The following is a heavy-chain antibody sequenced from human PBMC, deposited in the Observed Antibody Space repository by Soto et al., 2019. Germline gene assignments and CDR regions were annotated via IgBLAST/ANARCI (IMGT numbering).Heavy chain of an antibody. D-gene: IGHD6-13*01. Sequence: GESLKISCAASGFTFSSYAMSWVRQAPGKGLEWVSAISGSGGSTYYADSVKGRFTISRDNSKNTLYLQMNSLRAEDTAVYYCAKSGSSDAFDIWGQGTMVTVSS. J-gene: IGHJ3*02. CDR1: GFTFSSYA. CDR2: ISGSGGST. V-gene: IGHV3-23*01. CDR3: AKSGSSDAFDI.